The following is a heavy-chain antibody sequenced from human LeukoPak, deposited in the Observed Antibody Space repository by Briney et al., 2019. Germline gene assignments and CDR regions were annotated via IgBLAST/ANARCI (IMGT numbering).Heavy chain of an antibody. D-gene: IGHD6-19*01. J-gene: IGHJ4*02. CDR2: ISTDGSST. Sequence: GGSLRLSCAASGFTFSSYWMHWVRQAQGKGLVWVSRISTDGSSTNYADSVKGRFTISRDNAKNTLYLQMNSLRAEDTAVYYCVPLTSGWSKGFFDYWGQGTLVTVSS. V-gene: IGHV3-74*01. CDR1: GFTFSSYW. CDR3: VPLTSGWSKGFFDY.